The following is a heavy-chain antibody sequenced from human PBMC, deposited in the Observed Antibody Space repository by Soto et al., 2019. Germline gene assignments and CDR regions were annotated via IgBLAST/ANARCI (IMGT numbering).Heavy chain of an antibody. V-gene: IGHV3-30-3*01. CDR1: GFTFSAYA. D-gene: IGHD6-6*01. CDR3: ARDRVYRRSSDYSYDDAMDV. CDR2: ISDDGSSK. Sequence: QVQLVESGGGVVQPGRSLRLSCAASGFTFSAYAMHWVRQAPGKGLEWVAVISDDGSSKYYADSVKGRFTISRAISTNTLYLQMNSLRAEDTAVYFCARDRVYRRSSDYSYDDAMDVWGQGNTVTVSS. J-gene: IGHJ6*01.